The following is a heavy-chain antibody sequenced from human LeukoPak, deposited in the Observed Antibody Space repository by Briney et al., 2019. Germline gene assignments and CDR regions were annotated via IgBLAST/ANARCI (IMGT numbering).Heavy chain of an antibody. D-gene: IGHD3-3*02. V-gene: IGHV1-2*02. J-gene: IGHJ6*03. Sequence: ASVKISCKASGYTFTGYYMHWVRQAPGQGLEWMGWVNPTSGGTNYAQKFQGRDTMTRDTSISTAYMELSRLRSDDTAVYYCARGPFLEWLSYYYYYYYMDVWGKGTTVTVSS. CDR3: ARGPFLEWLSYYYYYYYMDV. CDR2: VNPTSGGT. CDR1: GYTFTGYY.